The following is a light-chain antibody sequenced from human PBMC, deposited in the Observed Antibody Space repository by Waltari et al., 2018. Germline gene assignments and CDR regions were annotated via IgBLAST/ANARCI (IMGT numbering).Light chain of an antibody. J-gene: IGLJ1*01. CDR3: CSFAGYGRYV. CDR2: EIS. Sequence: HSALTHPASVSGSPGQSITLSCTPVNSTFDVLHLVSWYQHHPGRSPRLLIYEISQRSSGISNRLSGSKSGNTASLTISGLQSEDGADYFCCSFAGYGRYVFGSGTQVSVL. CDR1: NSTFDVLHL. V-gene: IGLV2-23*02.